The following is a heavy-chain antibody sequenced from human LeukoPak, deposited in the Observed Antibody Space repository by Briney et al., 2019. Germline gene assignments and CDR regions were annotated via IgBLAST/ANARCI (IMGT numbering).Heavy chain of an antibody. D-gene: IGHD1-20*01. CDR2: IYYSGST. CDR3: ARVFNWNGAFDI. J-gene: IGHJ3*02. CDR1: GGSIRSYY. V-gene: IGHV4-59*01. Sequence: SETLSLTCTVSGGSIRSYYWGWIRQPPGKGLEWIGYIYYSGSTNYNPSLKSRVTISVDTSKNQFSLKLSSVTAADTAVYYCARVFNWNGAFDIWGQGTMVTVSS.